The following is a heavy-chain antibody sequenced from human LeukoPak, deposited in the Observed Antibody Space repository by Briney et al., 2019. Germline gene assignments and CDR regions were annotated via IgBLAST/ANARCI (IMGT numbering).Heavy chain of an antibody. D-gene: IGHD1-26*01. CDR3: ASALGAHYFGS. Sequence: GGSLRPSCAASGFTFSNYAMSWVRQAPGKGLEWVANIKQGGSETYYVDTVRGRFTISRDDAKNSLYLQMSSLRAEDTAVYYCASALGAHYFGSWGQGTLVTVSS. CDR2: IKQGGSET. CDR1: GFTFSNYA. J-gene: IGHJ4*02. V-gene: IGHV3-7*05.